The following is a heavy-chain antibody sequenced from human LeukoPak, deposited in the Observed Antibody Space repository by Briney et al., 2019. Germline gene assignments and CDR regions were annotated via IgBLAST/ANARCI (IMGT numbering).Heavy chain of an antibody. J-gene: IGHJ5*02. CDR2: IYHSGST. CDR1: GGSLSSGGYY. Sequence: PSETLSLTCTVSGGSLSSGGYYWRWIRQPPGKGLEWLGYIYHSGSTYYNPSLKSRVTISLDRSKNQFSLKLSSVTAADTAVYYCAAVGFAGLVSWFDPWGQGTLVTVSS. D-gene: IGHD2-15*01. CDR3: AAVGFAGLVSWFDP. V-gene: IGHV4-30-2*01.